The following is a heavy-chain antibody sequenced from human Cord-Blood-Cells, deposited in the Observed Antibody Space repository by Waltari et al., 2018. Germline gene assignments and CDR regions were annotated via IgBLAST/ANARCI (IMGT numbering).Heavy chain of an antibody. CDR1: GGSISSSNW. J-gene: IGHJ4*02. CDR2: IYQSVST. CDR3: ARNPYDYVWGSSLDY. V-gene: IGHV4-4*02. Sequence: QVQLQESGPGLVKPSGTLSLTCAVSGGSISSSNWWSWVRQPPGKGLEWLWEIYQSVSTNYHPALKSGVTISVDKSKNQFSLKLSSVTDADTAVYYCARNPYDYVWGSSLDYWGQGTLVTVSS. D-gene: IGHD3-16*01.